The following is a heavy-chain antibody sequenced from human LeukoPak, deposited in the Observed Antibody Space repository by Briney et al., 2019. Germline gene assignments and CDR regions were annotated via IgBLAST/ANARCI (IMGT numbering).Heavy chain of an antibody. CDR1: GFTFSGYA. CDR2: ITGSGGTT. V-gene: IGHV3-23*01. CDR3: ATQSGPDDY. D-gene: IGHD3-3*01. J-gene: IGHJ4*02. Sequence: GGSLRLSCAASGFTFSGYAMTWVRQGPGKGLEWVSSITGSGGTTYYADSVKGRFTISRDNSKKTLYLQMNSLRAEDTAVYYCATQSGPDDYWGQGTLVTVSS.